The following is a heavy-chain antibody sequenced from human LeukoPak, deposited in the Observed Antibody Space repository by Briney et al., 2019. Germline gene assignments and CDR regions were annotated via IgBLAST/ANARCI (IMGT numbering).Heavy chain of an antibody. Sequence: SETLSLTCTVSGASISSYYWSWIRQPPGKGLEWIGYIYYSGSTNYNPSLKSRVTISVDTSKNQFSLKLSSVTAADTAVYYCATGVGLRYYYYYMDVWGKGTTVTVSS. D-gene: IGHD2-8*02. CDR3: ATGVGLRYYYYYMDV. CDR2: IYYSGST. V-gene: IGHV4-59*12. CDR1: GASISSYY. J-gene: IGHJ6*03.